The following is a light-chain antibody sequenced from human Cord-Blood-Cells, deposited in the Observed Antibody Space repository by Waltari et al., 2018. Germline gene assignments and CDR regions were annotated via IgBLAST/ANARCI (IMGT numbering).Light chain of an antibody. CDR2: DVS. CDR3: SSYTSSSTLV. CDR1: SSDVGGYNY. Sequence: QSALTQPASVSGSPGQSITISCTGTSSDVGGYNYVSWYQQHPGKAPKRMIYDVSKRPSGVSNRFSGSKSGSKASLTISGLQAEDEADYYCSSYTSSSTLVFGGGTKLTVL. V-gene: IGLV2-14*01. J-gene: IGLJ3*02.